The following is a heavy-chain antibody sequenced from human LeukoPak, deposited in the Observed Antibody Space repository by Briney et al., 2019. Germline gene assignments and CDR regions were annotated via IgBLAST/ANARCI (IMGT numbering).Heavy chain of an antibody. D-gene: IGHD5-12*01. Sequence: GASVKVSCKASGYTFTSYDVNWVRQASGQGLEWMGWMNPNSGNTGYAQKFQGRVTMTRNTSISTAYMELSSLRSEDTAVYYCARGVFATIIDYWGQGTLVTVSS. CDR3: ARGVFATIIDY. CDR1: GYTFTSYD. V-gene: IGHV1-8*01. CDR2: MNPNSGNT. J-gene: IGHJ4*02.